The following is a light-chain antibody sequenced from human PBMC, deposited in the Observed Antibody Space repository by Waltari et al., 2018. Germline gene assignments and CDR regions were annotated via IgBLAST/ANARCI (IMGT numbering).Light chain of an antibody. Sequence: QSVLTQPPSASGTPGQRVTISCSGSSSNIGSNYVYWYQQLPGPAPKLLIFRNNQGPSGVPDRFSGSKSGTSASLALSGLRSEDEADYYCAAWDDSLSGWVFGGGTKLTVL. V-gene: IGLV1-47*01. CDR1: SSNIGSNY. CDR2: RNN. CDR3: AAWDDSLSGWV. J-gene: IGLJ3*02.